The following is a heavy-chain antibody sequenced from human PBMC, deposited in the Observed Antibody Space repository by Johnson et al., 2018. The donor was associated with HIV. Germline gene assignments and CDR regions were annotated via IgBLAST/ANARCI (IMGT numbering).Heavy chain of an antibody. J-gene: IGHJ3*02. V-gene: IGHV3-9*01. CDR1: GFSFDDYA. CDR3: AKDMVAYYDSTGDAFDM. Sequence: QLVESGGGLVQPGRSLRLSCAASGFSFDDYAMHWVRQAPGKGLEWISGISWNSGSIGYADSVKGRFTISRDNAKNSLYLQMNSLRAEDTALYYCAKDMVAYYDSTGDAFDMWGQGTMVTVSS. D-gene: IGHD3-22*01. CDR2: ISWNSGSI.